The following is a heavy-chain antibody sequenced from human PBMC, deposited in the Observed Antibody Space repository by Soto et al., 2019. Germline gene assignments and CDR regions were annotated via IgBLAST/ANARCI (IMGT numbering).Heavy chain of an antibody. V-gene: IGHV3-33*01. CDR2: IWYDGSNK. CDR3: ARSGRQLVVFSGGGVDY. D-gene: IGHD6-6*01. CDR1: GFTFSSYG. Sequence: PGGSLRLSCAASGFTFSSYGMHWVRQAPGKGLEWVAVIWYDGSNKYYADSVKGRFTISRDNSKNTLYLQMNSLRAEDTAVYYCARSGRQLVVFSGGGVDYWGQGTLVTVSS. J-gene: IGHJ4*02.